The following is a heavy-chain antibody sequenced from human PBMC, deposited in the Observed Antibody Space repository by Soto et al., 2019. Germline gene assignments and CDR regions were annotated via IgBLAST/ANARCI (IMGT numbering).Heavy chain of an antibody. CDR2: IYNSGST. J-gene: IGHJ4*02. V-gene: IGHV4-59*01. CDR1: GGSISSYY. D-gene: IGHD3-16*01. Sequence: SETLSLTCTVSGGSISSYYWSWIRQPPGKGLEWIGYIYNSGSTNYNPSLKSRVTISGDTSKNQFSLKLSSVTAADTAVYYCGRGRYLGGYWGQGTLVTVSS. CDR3: GRGRYLGGY.